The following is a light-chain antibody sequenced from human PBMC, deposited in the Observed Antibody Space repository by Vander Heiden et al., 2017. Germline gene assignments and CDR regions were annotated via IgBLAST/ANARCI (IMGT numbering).Light chain of an antibody. V-gene: IGKV3-15*01. CDR1: QSLNND. CDR2: GAS. J-gene: IGKJ2*01. CDR3: QQYHTWPYT. Sequence: ELVITQSPSSLSVSPGDRASLSCRASQSLNNDLAWYDKKPGQAPRLLFYGASSRATGVPARFSASGSGTDFTLTISSLQSEDSASYFCQQYHTWPYTFGQGTKLEIK.